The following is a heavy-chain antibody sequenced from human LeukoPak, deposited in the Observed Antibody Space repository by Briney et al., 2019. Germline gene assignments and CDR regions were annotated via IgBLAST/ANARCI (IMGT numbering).Heavy chain of an antibody. CDR1: GASISSYS. CDR2: IYSSGST. V-gene: IGHV4-59*08. J-gene: IGHJ4*02. Sequence: PSETLSLTCTVSGASISSYSWSWVRQPPGKGLEWIGHIYSSGSTTYSPSLKSRVTMSVDTSKNQFSLKLTSVTAADTAVYYCARHRSDGTYPSYYWGQGALVTVSS. D-gene: IGHD1-26*01. CDR3: ARHRSDGTYPSYY.